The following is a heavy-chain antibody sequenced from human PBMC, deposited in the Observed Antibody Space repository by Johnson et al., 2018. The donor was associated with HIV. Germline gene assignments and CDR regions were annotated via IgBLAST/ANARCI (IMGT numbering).Heavy chain of an antibody. CDR1: GFTFSSYW. CDR2: IKSKTDGGTT. Sequence: VQLVESGGGVVRPGGSLRLSCAASGFTFSSYWMSWVRQAPGKGLEWVGRIKSKTDGGTTDYAAPVKGRFTISRDNAKNSLYLQMNSLRVEDTAVYYCARVGGLQCYAFDIWGQGTMVTVSS. CDR3: ARVGGLQCYAFDI. J-gene: IGHJ3*02. D-gene: IGHD4-11*01. V-gene: IGHV3-15*01.